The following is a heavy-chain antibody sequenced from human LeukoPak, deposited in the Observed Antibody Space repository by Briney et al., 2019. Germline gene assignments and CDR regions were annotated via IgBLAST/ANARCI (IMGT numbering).Heavy chain of an antibody. J-gene: IGHJ4*02. CDR3: ATGPMPAAYFDY. CDR1: GYTLTELS. V-gene: IGHV1-24*01. CDR2: FDPEDGET. D-gene: IGHD2-2*01. Sequence: ASVKVSCKVSGYTLTELSMHWVRQAPGKELEWMGGFDPEDGETIYAQKFQGRVTMTEDTSPDTAYMELSSLRSEDTAVYYCATGPMPAAYFDYWGQGTLVTVSS.